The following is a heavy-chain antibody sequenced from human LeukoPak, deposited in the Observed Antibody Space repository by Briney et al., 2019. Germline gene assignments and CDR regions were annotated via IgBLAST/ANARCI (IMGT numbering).Heavy chain of an antibody. CDR2: IIPIFGTA. J-gene: IGHJ4*02. V-gene: IGHV1-69*05. D-gene: IGHD3-22*01. CDR1: GGTFSSYA. Sequence: GASVKVSCKASGGTFSSYAISWVRQAPGQGLEWMGRIIPIFGTANYAQKFQGRVTITTDESTSTAYMELSSPRSEDTAVYYCARGRREYYYDSSGYYYPHWGQGTLVTVSS. CDR3: ARGRREYYYDSSGYYYPH.